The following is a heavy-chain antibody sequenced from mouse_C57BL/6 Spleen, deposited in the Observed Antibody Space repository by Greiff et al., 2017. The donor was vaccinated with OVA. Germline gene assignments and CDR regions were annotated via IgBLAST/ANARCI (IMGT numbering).Heavy chain of an antibody. J-gene: IGHJ1*03. Sequence: QVQLQQPGAELVKPGASVKVSCKASGYTFTSYWMHWVKQRPGQGLEWIGDIYPGSGSTNYNEKFKSKATLTVDTSSSTAYMQLSSLTSEDSAVYYCARLETTDWYFDVWGTGTTVTVSS. CDR2: IYPGSGST. CDR1: GYTFTSYW. D-gene: IGHD1-1*01. V-gene: IGHV1-55*01. CDR3: ARLETTDWYFDV.